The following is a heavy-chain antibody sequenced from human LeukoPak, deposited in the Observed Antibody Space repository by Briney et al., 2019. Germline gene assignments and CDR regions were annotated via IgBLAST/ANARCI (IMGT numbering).Heavy chain of an antibody. CDR3: ARDEGKLGYNWNYFDY. J-gene: IGHJ4*02. D-gene: IGHD1-20*01. CDR2: IYTSGST. V-gene: IGHV4-4*07. CDR1: GDSINDHY. Sequence: PSETLSLTCTVSGDSINDHYWSWIRQPAGKGLEWIGRIYTSGSTNYNPSLKSRVTMSVDTSKNQFSLKLSSVTAADTAVYYCARDEGKLGYNWNYFDYWGQGTLVTVSS.